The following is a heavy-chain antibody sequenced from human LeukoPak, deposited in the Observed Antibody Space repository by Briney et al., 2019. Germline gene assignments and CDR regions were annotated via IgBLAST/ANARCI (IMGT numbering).Heavy chain of an antibody. J-gene: IGHJ4*02. CDR2: IKSKTNGGKT. V-gene: IGHV3-15*01. Sequence: GGPLSPSCAASGFTFSSNAMPWVRQAPGKGLEWAGRIKSKTNGGKTDYAAPVKGRFTISRDDSKNTLYLQMNSLKTEDTAVYXCTTDXXSSGYFDYWGQGTLVTVSS. CDR3: TTDXXSSGYFDY. CDR1: GFTFSSNA. D-gene: IGHD3-22*01.